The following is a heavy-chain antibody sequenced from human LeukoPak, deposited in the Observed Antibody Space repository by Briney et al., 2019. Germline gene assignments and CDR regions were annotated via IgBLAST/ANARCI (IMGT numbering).Heavy chain of an antibody. CDR3: ARDPYYFESSGLHDVFDI. Sequence: SETLSLTCTVSGGSISSYYVNWIRQPAGKGLEWIGRIFTSGTTNYNPSLKSRVTMSVDRSKNQFSLNLSSVTAADTAVYYCARDPYYFESSGLHDVFDIWGQGTMVTVPS. CDR1: GGSISSYY. CDR2: IFTSGTT. D-gene: IGHD3-22*01. J-gene: IGHJ3*02. V-gene: IGHV4-4*07.